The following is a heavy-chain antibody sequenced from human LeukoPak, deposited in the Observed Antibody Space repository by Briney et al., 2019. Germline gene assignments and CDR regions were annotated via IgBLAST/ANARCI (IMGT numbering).Heavy chain of an antibody. CDR2: ISSSSSTI. V-gene: IGHV3-48*04. CDR1: GFTFSSYS. Sequence: PGGSLRPSCAASGFTFSSYSMNWVRQAPGKGLEWVSYISSSSSTIYYADSVKGRFTISRDNAKNSLYLQMNSLRAEDTAVYYCARVLSGSWDWFDPWGQGTLVTVSS. CDR3: ARVLSGSWDWFDP. J-gene: IGHJ5*02. D-gene: IGHD3-22*01.